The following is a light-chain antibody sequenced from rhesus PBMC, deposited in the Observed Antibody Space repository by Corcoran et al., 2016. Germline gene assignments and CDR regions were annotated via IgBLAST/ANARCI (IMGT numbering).Light chain of an antibody. CDR3: QQGNSNPWT. Sequence: DIQMSQSPSSLSASVGDRVTITCRASQGISSYLNWYQQKPGKTPKLLIYYANSLASGVPSRLRGSGSGTEFTLTISSRQPEDFATYYCQQGNSNPWTFGQGTKVEIK. CDR2: YAN. CDR1: QGISSY. J-gene: IGKJ1*01. V-gene: IGKV1-32*02.